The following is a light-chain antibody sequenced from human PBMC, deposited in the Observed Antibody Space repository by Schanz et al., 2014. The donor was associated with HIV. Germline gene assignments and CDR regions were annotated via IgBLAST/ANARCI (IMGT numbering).Light chain of an antibody. V-gene: IGKV1-5*03. CDR1: QSISTW. CDR3: QQSNTFPYT. CDR2: KAS. Sequence: DIHMTQSTSTLSASEGDRVTITCRASQSISTWLAWYQQKPGKAPKVLIYKASSLETGVPSRFSGSGSGTEFTLTIHSLQPDDFATYYCQQSNTFPYTFGQGTKLEIK. J-gene: IGKJ2*01.